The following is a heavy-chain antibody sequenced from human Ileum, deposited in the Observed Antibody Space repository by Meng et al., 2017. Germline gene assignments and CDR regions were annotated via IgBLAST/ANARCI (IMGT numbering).Heavy chain of an antibody. J-gene: IGHJ4*02. CDR3: AHRLKGSNWNTGLFDF. D-gene: IGHD1/OR15-1a*01. CDR2: IYWDDDK. Sequence: SGPTLVKPTQTLALTCNFSGFSLSTSGVGVGWIRQSPGKALEWLVFIYWDDDKRYSPSLKSRLTIIKDTSKNQVVLIMTNMDPADTATYYCAHRLKGSNWNTGLFDFWGQGTLVTVSS. CDR1: GFSLSTSGVG. V-gene: IGHV2-5*02.